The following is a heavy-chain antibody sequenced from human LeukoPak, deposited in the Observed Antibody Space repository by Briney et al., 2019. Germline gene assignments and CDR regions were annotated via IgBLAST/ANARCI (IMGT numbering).Heavy chain of an antibody. J-gene: IGHJ6*02. V-gene: IGHV1-69*13. D-gene: IGHD3-3*01. CDR3: ARGGGIFGVLTTAHYYGIDV. CDR2: INPIFRTA. CDR1: GGTFTNSA. Sequence: SVKVSCKASGGTFTNSAISWVRQAPGQGLEWMGGINPIFRTANYAQQFQDRVTIIADESTSAACMELSLLKFEDTAVYYCARGGGIFGVLTTAHYYGIDVWGQGTTVTVSS.